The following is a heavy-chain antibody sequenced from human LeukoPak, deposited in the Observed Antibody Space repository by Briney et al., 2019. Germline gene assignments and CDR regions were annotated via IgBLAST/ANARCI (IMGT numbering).Heavy chain of an antibody. CDR3: AREGPVIAVAGTVIYPY. J-gene: IGHJ4*02. Sequence: GASVKVSFKPSVGTFSSYAISRVGQAPGQAREWVGGIITIFSTANYAKECPGRVRITADESTRTAYMGVSSLRSEDTAVYDCAREGPVIAVAGTVIYPYGGQGTLVTVSS. CDR2: IITIFSTA. V-gene: IGHV1-69*13. CDR1: VGTFSSYA. D-gene: IGHD6-19*01.